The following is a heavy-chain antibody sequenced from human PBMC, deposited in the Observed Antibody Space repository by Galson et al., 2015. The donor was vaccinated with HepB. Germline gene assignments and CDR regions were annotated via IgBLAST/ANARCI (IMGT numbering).Heavy chain of an antibody. Sequence: SVKVSCKAYGYTFTRYGITWVRKAPGQGLEWMGWIRADNGKTSYAQKLQGRVIMTTDTSTTTAYMELRSLRSDDTAVYYCAVYYYDSSGYYGNWFDPWGQGTPVTVSS. J-gene: IGHJ5*02. D-gene: IGHD3-22*01. CDR1: GYTFTRYG. CDR3: AVYYYDSSGYYGNWFDP. V-gene: IGHV1-18*01. CDR2: IRADNGKT.